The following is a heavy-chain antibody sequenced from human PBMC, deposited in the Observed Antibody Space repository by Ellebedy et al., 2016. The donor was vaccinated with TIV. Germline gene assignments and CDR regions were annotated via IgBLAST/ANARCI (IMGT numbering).Heavy chain of an antibody. J-gene: IGHJ4*02. V-gene: IGHV4-59*08. CDR2: IYHNGGT. CDR3: ARGVMGDY. D-gene: IGHD3-16*01. Sequence: SETLSLTCTVSGGSISSYYWSWIRQPPGKGLEWVGYIYHNGGTNYSPSLKSRLTISVDTSRNQFSLKLSSVTAADTAVYYCARGVMGDYWGQGTLVTVSS. CDR1: GGSISSYY.